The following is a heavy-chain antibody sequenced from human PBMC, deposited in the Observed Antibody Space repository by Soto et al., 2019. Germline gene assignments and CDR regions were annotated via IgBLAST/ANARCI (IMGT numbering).Heavy chain of an antibody. V-gene: IGHV3-33*01. CDR3: ARDGGYCSSTSCYDNYMDV. CDR1: GFTFSSYG. Sequence: GGSLRLSCAASGFTFSSYGMHWVRQAPGKGLEWVAVIWYDGSNKYYADSVKGRFTISRDNSKNTLYLQMNSLRAEDTAVYYCARDGGYCSSTSCYDNYMDVWGKGTTVTVS. D-gene: IGHD2-2*01. J-gene: IGHJ6*03. CDR2: IWYDGSNK.